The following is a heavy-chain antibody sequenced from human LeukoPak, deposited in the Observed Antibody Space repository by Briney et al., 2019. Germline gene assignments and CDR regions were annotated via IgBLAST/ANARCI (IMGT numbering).Heavy chain of an antibody. V-gene: IGHV1-46*01. CDR2: INPSGGST. CDR3: ARDGYYYDSSGYYLDY. J-gene: IGHJ4*02. CDR1: GYTFTSYY. D-gene: IGHD3-22*01. Sequence: ASVKVSCKASGYTFTSYYMHWVRQVPGQGLEWMGIINPSGGSTSYAQKFQGRVTMTRDTSTSSVYMELSSLRSEDTAVYYCARDGYYYDSSGYYLDYWGQGTLVTVSS.